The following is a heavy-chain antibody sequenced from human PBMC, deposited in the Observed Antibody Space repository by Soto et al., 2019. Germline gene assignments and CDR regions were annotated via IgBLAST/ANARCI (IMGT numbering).Heavy chain of an antibody. CDR3: ARKLDYYYGMDV. J-gene: IGHJ6*02. D-gene: IGHD6-13*01. Sequence: GGSLRLSCAASGFTFSSYGMHWVRQAPGKGLEWVAVIWYDGSNKYYADSVKGRFTISRDNSKNTLYLQMNSLRAEDTAVYYCARKLDYYYGMDVWGQGTTVTVSS. CDR2: IWYDGSNK. V-gene: IGHV3-33*01. CDR1: GFTFSSYG.